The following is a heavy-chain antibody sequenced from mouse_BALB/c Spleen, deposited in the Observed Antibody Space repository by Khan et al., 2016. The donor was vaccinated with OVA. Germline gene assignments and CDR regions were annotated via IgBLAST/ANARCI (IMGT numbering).Heavy chain of an antibody. V-gene: IGHV5-6*01. D-gene: IGHD1-1*01. J-gene: IGHJ3*01. CDR2: VSTCGGYT. CDR1: GFTFSTYG. Sequence: EVQLVESGGDLVKPGGSLKLSCAASGFTFSTYGMSWGRQTLDKKLEWVATVSTCGGYTYYQDSVKGRFSISRDNAKNTLYLQMNCLKTEDTAMFCCARLAYYYDREGFAYWGQGTLVTVSA. CDR3: ARLAYYYDREGFAY.